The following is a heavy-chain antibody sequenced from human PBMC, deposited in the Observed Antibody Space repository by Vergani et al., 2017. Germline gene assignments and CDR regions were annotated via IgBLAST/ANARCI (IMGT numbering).Heavy chain of an antibody. J-gene: IGHJ6*03. CDR2: ISGSGGST. CDR3: AKDGTYYDFWSGYYMTGTTDYYYYYMDV. D-gene: IGHD3-3*01. V-gene: IGHV3-23*01. Sequence: EVQLLESGGGLVQPGGSLRLSCAASGFTFSSYAMSWVRQAPGKGLEWVSAISGSGGSTYYADSVKGRFTISRDNSKNTLYLQMNSLRADDTAVYYCAKDGTYYDFWSGYYMTGTTDYYYYYMDVWGKGTTVTVSS. CDR1: GFTFSSYA.